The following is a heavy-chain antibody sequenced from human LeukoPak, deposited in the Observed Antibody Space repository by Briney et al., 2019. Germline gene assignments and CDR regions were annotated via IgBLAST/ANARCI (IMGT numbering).Heavy chain of an antibody. Sequence: AASVKVSCKASGYTFTSYYMHWVRQAPGQGVEWMGLINPSGGFTIYAQKFQGRVTMTRDMSTSTVYMEMSSLSSEDTAVYYCARDGGYGDYYFDYWGQGTLVTVSS. D-gene: IGHD4-17*01. CDR1: GYTFTSYY. J-gene: IGHJ4*02. CDR3: ARDGGYGDYYFDY. V-gene: IGHV1-46*01. CDR2: INPSGGFT.